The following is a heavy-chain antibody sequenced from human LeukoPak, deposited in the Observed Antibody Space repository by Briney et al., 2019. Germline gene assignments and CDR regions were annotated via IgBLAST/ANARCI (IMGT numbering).Heavy chain of an antibody. CDR2: ISSSSSYI. V-gene: IGHV3-21*01. D-gene: IGHD3-10*01. Sequence: GGSLRLSCAASGFTFSSYAMSWVRQAPGKGLEWVSSISSSSSYIYYADSVKGRFTISRDHAKNSLYLQMNSLRAEDTAVYYCARELLWFGELQAGMDVWSQGTTVTVSS. J-gene: IGHJ6*02. CDR3: ARELLWFGELQAGMDV. CDR1: GFTFSSYA.